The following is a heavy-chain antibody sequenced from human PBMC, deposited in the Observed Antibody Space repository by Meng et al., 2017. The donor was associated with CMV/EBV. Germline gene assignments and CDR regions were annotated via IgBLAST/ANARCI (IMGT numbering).Heavy chain of an antibody. V-gene: IGHV1-18*01. J-gene: IGHJ5*02. CDR1: GYTCASYG. CDR3: ARVGGGNWFDP. D-gene: IGHD3-16*01. CDR2: ISAYNGNT. Sequence: VLLWQSGVEGTKPGGSVKVSCKASGYTCASYGSSWVRQAPGQGLEWMGWISAYNGNTNYAQKLQGRVPMTIDTSTSTAYMELRSLRSDDTAVYYCARVGGGNWFDPWGQGTLVTVSS.